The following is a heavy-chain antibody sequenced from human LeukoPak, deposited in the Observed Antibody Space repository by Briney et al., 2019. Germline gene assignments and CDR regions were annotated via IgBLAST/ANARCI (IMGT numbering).Heavy chain of an antibody. CDR1: GYTFTNYY. D-gene: IGHD6-19*01. Sequence: ASVKVSCKASGYTFTNYYIHWMRQAPGQGLEWMGIINPSGGSNSNAQNFQGRVTMTRDTSTSTVYMEMSSLGYEDTAVHYCARVGDSSNSWFDPWGQGTLVTVSS. J-gene: IGHJ5*02. CDR3: ARVGDSSNSWFDP. CDR2: INPSGGSN. V-gene: IGHV1-46*01.